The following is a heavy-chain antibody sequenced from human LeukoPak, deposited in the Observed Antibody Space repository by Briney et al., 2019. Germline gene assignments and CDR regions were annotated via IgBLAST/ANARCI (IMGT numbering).Heavy chain of an antibody. V-gene: IGHV1-2*06. D-gene: IGHD2-15*01. Sequence: ASVKVSCKASGYTFTGYYMHWVRQAPGQGLEWMGRINPNSGGTNYAQKFQGRVTMTRDTSISTAYMELSRLRSDDTAVYYCAFLAGRDLGYCSGGSCPFDYWGQGTLVTVSS. J-gene: IGHJ4*02. CDR1: GYTFTGYY. CDR3: AFLAGRDLGYCSGGSCPFDY. CDR2: INPNSGGT.